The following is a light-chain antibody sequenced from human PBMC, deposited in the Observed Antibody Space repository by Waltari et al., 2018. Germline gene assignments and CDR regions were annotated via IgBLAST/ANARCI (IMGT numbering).Light chain of an antibody. CDR3: QHYVRLPVT. J-gene: IGKJ1*01. Sequence: EIVLTQSPGTLSLSPGERATLSCGASQSVGRSLAWYQQKPGRAPRLLLYDASSRATGITDRVSGSGFGTDFSLTISRLEPEDFAVYYCQHYVRLPVTFGQGTKVEIK. CDR2: DAS. V-gene: IGKV3-20*01. CDR1: QSVGRS.